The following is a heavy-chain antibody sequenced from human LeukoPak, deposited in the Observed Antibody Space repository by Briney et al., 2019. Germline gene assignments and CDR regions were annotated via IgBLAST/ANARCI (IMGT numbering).Heavy chain of an antibody. CDR3: ARKKVSTKRILTGSSYYYYMDV. CDR1: GFTFSTYS. D-gene: IGHD3-9*01. Sequence: GGSLRLSCAASGFTFSTYSMNWVRQAPGKGLEWVSYISSSSDTTYYADSVKGRFTISRDNAKNSLYLQMNGLRAEDTAVYYCARKKVSTKRILTGSSYYYYMDVWGRGTTVTVSS. J-gene: IGHJ6*03. CDR2: ISSSSDTT. V-gene: IGHV3-48*01.